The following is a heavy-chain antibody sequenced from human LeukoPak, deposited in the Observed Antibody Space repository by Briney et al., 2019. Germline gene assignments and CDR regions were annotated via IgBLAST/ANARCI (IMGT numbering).Heavy chain of an antibody. D-gene: IGHD6-19*01. CDR3: ARDISGWLDY. V-gene: IGHV3-11*06. CDR2: ISPSSTYT. CDR1: GFSFGDFY. Sequence: GGSLRLSCAASGFSFGDFYMTWIRQAPGKGLEWLSHISPSSTYTNFADSVKGRFTISRDNAKNSLYLQMNSLRAEDTAVYYCARDISGWLDYWGQGTLVTVSS. J-gene: IGHJ4*02.